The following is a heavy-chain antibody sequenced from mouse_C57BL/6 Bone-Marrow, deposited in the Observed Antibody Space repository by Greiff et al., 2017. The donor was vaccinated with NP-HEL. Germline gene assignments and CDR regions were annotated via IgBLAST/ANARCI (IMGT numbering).Heavy chain of an antibody. CDR3: ARTAYDGYPAWFAY. D-gene: IGHD2-3*01. Sequence: EVKLQESGPELVKPGASVKISCKASGYSFTDYNMNWVKQSNGKSLEWIGVINPNYGTTSYNQKFKGKATLTVDQSSITAYMQLNSLTSEDSAVYYCARTAYDGYPAWFAYWGQGTLVTVSA. CDR2: INPNYGTT. V-gene: IGHV1-39*01. CDR1: GYSFTDYN. J-gene: IGHJ3*01.